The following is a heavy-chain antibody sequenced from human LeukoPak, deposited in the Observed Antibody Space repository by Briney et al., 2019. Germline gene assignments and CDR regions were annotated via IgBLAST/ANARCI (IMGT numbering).Heavy chain of an antibody. V-gene: IGHV4-34*01. CDR1: GGSISSYY. J-gene: IGHJ3*02. CDR3: VLVLVAGAFDI. D-gene: IGHD5-12*01. CDR2: INHSGST. Sequence: SETLSLTCTVSGGSISSYYWSWIRQPPGKGLEWIGEINHSGSTNYNPSLKSRVTISVDTSKNQFSLKLSSVTAADTAVYYCVLVLVAGAFDIWGQGTMVTVSS.